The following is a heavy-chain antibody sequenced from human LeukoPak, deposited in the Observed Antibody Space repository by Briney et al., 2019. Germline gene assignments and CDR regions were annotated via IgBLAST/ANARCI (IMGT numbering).Heavy chain of an antibody. V-gene: IGHV1-18*03. CDR3: ARVGGGLVGVVINLYYYYGMDV. CDR1: GYTFTSYG. CDR2: ISAYNGNT. J-gene: IGHJ6*02. D-gene: IGHD3-3*01. Sequence: ASVKVSCKASGYTFTSYGISWVRQAPGQGLEWMGWISAYNGNTNYAQKLQGGVTMTTDTSTSTAYMELRSLRSDDMAVYYCARVGGGLVGVVINLYYYYGMDVWGQGTTVTVSS.